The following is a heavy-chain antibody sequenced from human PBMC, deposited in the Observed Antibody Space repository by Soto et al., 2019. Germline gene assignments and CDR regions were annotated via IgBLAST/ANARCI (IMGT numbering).Heavy chain of an antibody. D-gene: IGHD2-15*01. Sequence: SDTLSLTFTVSGGSISSCYWSWIRQPPGKGLEGLAYIHYDGSANYKPSLKSRATISLDMSKNQFSLKLTSVNAAHTAVYYCARDKYCSGVSCFKNWFDXWGQGTPVTVSX. CDR1: GGSISSCY. CDR2: IHYDGSA. J-gene: IGHJ5*02. V-gene: IGHV4-59*01. CDR3: ARDKYCSGVSCFKNWFDX.